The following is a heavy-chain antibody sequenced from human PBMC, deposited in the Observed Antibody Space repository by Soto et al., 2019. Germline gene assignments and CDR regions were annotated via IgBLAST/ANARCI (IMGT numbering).Heavy chain of an antibody. CDR3: AKDYTVAADPSSVILFDY. CDR2: IIANGGT. Sequence: LGLSCAASGFTFNHYAMSWVRQAPGKGLEWVSIIIANGGTFYADSVKGRFTISRDNSKNTVYLQMSSLRVEDTAIYYCAKDYTVAADPSSVILFDYWGQGALVTVSS. CDR1: GFTFNHYA. V-gene: IGHV3-23*01. J-gene: IGHJ4*02. D-gene: IGHD2-15*01.